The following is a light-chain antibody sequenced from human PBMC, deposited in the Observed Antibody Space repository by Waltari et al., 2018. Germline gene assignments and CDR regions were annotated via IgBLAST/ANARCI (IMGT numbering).Light chain of an antibody. Sequence: DIQMTQSPSSLSASVGDRVTITCHASQDISHYLNWYQQKRGRAPKLLTSDVSNLQRGVPSRFSGSGAGTDFTFTISSLQPEDIATYYCQQYDNVPRFGGGTKVEIK. J-gene: IGKJ4*01. CDR1: QDISHY. V-gene: IGKV1-33*01. CDR3: QQYDNVPR. CDR2: DVS.